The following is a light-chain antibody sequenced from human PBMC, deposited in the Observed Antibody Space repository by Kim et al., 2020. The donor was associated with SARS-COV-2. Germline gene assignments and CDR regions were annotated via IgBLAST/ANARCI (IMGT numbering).Light chain of an antibody. CDR2: DAS. V-gene: IGKV3-15*01. CDR1: QSVSNK. CDR3: QQYYDWPPIT. Sequence: SPGERATLACRASQSVSNKLAWYQQRPGQAPRLLIYDASTRATGIPDRLSGGGSGTEFTLTINRLQSEDFAVYYCQQYYDWPPITFGQGTRLEIK. J-gene: IGKJ5*01.